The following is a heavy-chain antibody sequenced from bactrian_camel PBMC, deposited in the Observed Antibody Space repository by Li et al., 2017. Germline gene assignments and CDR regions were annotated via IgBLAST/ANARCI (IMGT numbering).Heavy chain of an antibody. CDR3: AAFRVVRGTGDDYHY. V-gene: IGHV3-2*01. Sequence: HVQLVESGGGLVQPGGSLRLSCVASGFTGSNYYVIWVRQTPGKGLEWVSTIYSDGTKTYYGDSVKGRFTSSRDNAKNTVYLQMNSLKSEDTALYYCAAFRVVRGTGDDYHYWGQGTQVTVS. CDR1: GFTGSNYY. CDR2: IYSDGTKT. D-gene: IGHD2*01. J-gene: IGHJ4*01.